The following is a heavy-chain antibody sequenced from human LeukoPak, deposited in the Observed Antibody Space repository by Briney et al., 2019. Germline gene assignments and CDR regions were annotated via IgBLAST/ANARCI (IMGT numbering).Heavy chain of an antibody. CDR1: GGSISNYY. J-gene: IGHJ4*02. V-gene: IGHV4-59*01. CDR2: VYSSGST. CDR3: ARGPTRYYFDY. Sequence: AETLSLTCTVSGGSISNYYWSWIRQPPGRGLEWIGYVYSSGSTNYNPSLKSRVTISVDTSKNQLSLKLSSVTAADTAVYYCARGPTRYYFDYWGQGALVTVSS.